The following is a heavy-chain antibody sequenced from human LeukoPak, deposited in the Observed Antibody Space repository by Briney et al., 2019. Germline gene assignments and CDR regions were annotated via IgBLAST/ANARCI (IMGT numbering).Heavy chain of an antibody. CDR3: ARDVFGRGYYYYYMDV. CDR1: GGSNY. D-gene: IGHD3-10*01. J-gene: IGHJ6*03. V-gene: IGHV4-59*01. CDR2: IHYSGST. Sequence: SETLSLTCTVSGGSNYWSWIRQPPGKGLEWIGYIHYSGSTSYNPSLKSRVTISIDTSKNQFSLKLNSVTAADTAVYYCARDVFGRGYYYYYMDVWGKGTTVTVSS.